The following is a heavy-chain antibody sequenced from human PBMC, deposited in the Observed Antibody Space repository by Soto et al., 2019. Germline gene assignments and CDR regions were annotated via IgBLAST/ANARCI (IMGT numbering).Heavy chain of an antibody. Sequence: GGSLRLSCAASGFTFSSYAMHWVRQAPGKGLEWVAVISYDGSNTYYADSVKGRFTIPRDNSKNTLYLQMNSLGAEDTAVYYCASNYAYAEGYYFYGIDVWGQGTTVTAP. CDR1: GFTFSSYA. D-gene: IGHD3-16*01. V-gene: IGHV3-30-3*01. CDR2: ISYDGSNT. CDR3: ASNYAYAEGYYFYGIDV. J-gene: IGHJ6*02.